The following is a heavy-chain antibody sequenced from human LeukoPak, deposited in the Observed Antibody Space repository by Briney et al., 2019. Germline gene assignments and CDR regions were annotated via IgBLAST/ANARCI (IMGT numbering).Heavy chain of an antibody. Sequence: GGSLRLSCAASGFTVSSNYMSWVRQAPGKGLEWVSVIYSGGSTYYADSVKGRFTISRDNSKNTLYLQMNSLRAEDTAVYYCATSPSIVGAIFDYWGQGTLVTVSS. J-gene: IGHJ4*02. CDR3: ATSPSIVGAIFDY. CDR2: IYSGGST. D-gene: IGHD1-26*01. V-gene: IGHV3-53*01. CDR1: GFTVSSNY.